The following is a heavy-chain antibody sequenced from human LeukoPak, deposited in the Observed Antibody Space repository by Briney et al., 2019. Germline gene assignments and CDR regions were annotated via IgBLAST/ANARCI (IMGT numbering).Heavy chain of an antibody. CDR1: GFTFSSYS. Sequence: GGSLRLSCAASGFTFSSYSVNWVRQAPGEGLEWVSSISFGSSYIFYADSVKGRFTVSRDNAKNSLYLQMSSLRVEDTALYYCARGPKSIAARPGAFDIWGRGTVVTVSS. V-gene: IGHV3-21*01. CDR3: ARGPKSIAARPGAFDI. CDR2: ISFGSSYI. J-gene: IGHJ3*02. D-gene: IGHD6-6*01.